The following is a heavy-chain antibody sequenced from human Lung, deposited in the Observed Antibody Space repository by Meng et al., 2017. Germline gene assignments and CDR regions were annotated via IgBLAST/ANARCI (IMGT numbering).Heavy chain of an antibody. V-gene: IGHV4-34*01. D-gene: IGHD4-11*01. Sequence: QVQVQQWGAGLLNPSETLSLTCVVSGWSFSDYYWSWIRQPPGKGLEWIGEINHSGSTNYNPSLESRATISVDTSQNNLSLKLSSVTAADSAVYYCARGPTTMAHDFDYWGQGTLVTVSS. CDR2: INHSGST. CDR3: ARGPTTMAHDFDY. J-gene: IGHJ4*02. CDR1: GWSFSDYY.